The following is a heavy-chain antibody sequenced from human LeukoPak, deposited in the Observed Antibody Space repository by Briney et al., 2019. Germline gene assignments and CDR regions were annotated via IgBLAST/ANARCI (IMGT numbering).Heavy chain of an antibody. J-gene: IGHJ5*02. Sequence: SQTLSLTCTASGFSIGNDGYYWSWHRPHQGQDREWLGYIYYSGSNYYNPILKSRVTLSVDTSNGQFSLRRSSLTAADTAVYYCARDLTGDQFFDPWGQGTLVTVSS. CDR2: IYYSGSN. CDR3: ARDLTGDQFFDP. V-gene: IGHV4-31*03. CDR1: GFSIGNDGYY. D-gene: IGHD7-27*01.